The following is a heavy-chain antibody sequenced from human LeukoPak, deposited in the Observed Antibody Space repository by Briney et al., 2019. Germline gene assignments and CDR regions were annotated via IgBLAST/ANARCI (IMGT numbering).Heavy chain of an antibody. J-gene: IGHJ4*02. V-gene: IGHV3-48*04. Sequence: GGSLRLSCAASGFTFSSYWLSWVRQAPGKGLEWVSYISYTGSNIYYADSVKGRFTISRDNAKNSLYLQMNSLRAEDTAVYYCARPRRGYSYGFFDFWGQGTLVTVSS. CDR2: ISYTGSNI. CDR3: ARPRRGYSYGFFDF. CDR1: GFTFSSYW. D-gene: IGHD5-18*01.